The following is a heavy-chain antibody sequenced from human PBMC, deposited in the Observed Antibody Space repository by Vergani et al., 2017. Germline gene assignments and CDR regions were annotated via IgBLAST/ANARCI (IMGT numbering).Heavy chain of an antibody. CDR3: ARDPLDSSSSGLAYYYYGMDV. CDR2: IYTSGST. D-gene: IGHD6-6*01. J-gene: IGHJ6*02. CDR1: GGSISSYY. Sequence: QVQLQESGPGLVKPSETLSLTCTVSGGSISSYYWSWIRQPAGKGLEWIGRIYTSGSTNYNPSLKSRVTKSVDTSKNQFSLKLSSVTAADTAVYYCARDPLDSSSSGLAYYYYGMDVWGQGTTVTVSS. V-gene: IGHV4-4*07.